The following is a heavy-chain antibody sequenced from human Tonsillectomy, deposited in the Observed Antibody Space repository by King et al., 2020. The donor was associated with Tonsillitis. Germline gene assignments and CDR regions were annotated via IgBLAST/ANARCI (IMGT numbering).Heavy chain of an antibody. CDR2: ISYDGSNK. V-gene: IGHV3-33*05. J-gene: IGHJ4*02. CDR3: ARDQGRSGSLDY. Sequence: VQLVESGGGVVQPGRSLRLSCAASGFTFSSYGMHWVRQAPGKGLEWVAVISYDGSNKYYADSVKGRFTISRDNSKNTLYLQMNSLRAEDTAVYYCARDQGRSGSLDYWGQGPLVTVSS. CDR1: GFTFSSYG. D-gene: IGHD5-12*01.